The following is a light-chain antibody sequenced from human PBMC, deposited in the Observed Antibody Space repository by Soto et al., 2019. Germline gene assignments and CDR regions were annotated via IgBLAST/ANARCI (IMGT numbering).Light chain of an antibody. CDR3: QQYVVGSTLS. V-gene: IGKV3-20*01. Sequence: EIVLTQSPGTLSLSPGQRATLSCRASQSVGSSLAWYRQRAGESPTLLIADASIRAAGIPDRFSGSGSETELCLSISRLEPEDFALYYCQQYVVGSTLSFGLGTRLEIK. CDR1: QSVGSS. J-gene: IGKJ5*01. CDR2: DAS.